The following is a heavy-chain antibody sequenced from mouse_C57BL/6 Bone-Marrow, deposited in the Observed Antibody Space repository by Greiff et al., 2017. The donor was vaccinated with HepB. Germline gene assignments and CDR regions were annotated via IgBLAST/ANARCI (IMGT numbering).Heavy chain of an antibody. D-gene: IGHD1-1*01. CDR3: ARAPYGSSEAWFAY. CDR2: ISDGGSYT. Sequence: EVKLMESGGGLVKPGGSLKLSCAASGFTFSSYAMSWVRQTPEKRLEWVATISDGGSYTYYQDNVKGRFTISRDNAKNNLYLQMSHLKSEDTAMYYCARAPYGSSEAWFAYWGQGTLVTVSA. CDR1: GFTFSSYA. J-gene: IGHJ3*01. V-gene: IGHV5-4*03.